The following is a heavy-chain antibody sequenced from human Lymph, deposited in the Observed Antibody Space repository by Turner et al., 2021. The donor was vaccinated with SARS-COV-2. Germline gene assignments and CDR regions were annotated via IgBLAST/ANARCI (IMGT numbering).Heavy chain of an antibody. V-gene: IGHV3-43*02. CDR2: ISGDGGGT. CDR1: GFTWVDYA. Sequence: EVQLVESGGGVVQPGGSLRPSCAASGFTWVDYAMHWVRQGPGKGLEWVSLISGDGGGTYYADSVKGRFTISRDNSKNSLSLQMNSLRAEDTALYYCAKDPGYCSGGSCYSRTYFDFWGQGTLVTVSA. D-gene: IGHD2-15*01. J-gene: IGHJ4*02. CDR3: AKDPGYCSGGSCYSRTYFDF.